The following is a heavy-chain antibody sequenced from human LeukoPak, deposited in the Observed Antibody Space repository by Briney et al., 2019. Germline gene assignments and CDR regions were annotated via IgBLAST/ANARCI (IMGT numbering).Heavy chain of an antibody. Sequence: GGSLRLSCVASGFTFSNYWMNWARQAPGKGLEWLANIKQDGSEQFYVDSVKGRFTISRDNAKNSLYLQMNSLRAEDTAVYYCARIYYDSSGYQMSDAFDIWGQGTMVTVSS. D-gene: IGHD3-22*01. J-gene: IGHJ3*02. CDR3: ARIYYDSSGYQMSDAFDI. V-gene: IGHV3-7*04. CDR1: GFTFSNYW. CDR2: IKQDGSEQ.